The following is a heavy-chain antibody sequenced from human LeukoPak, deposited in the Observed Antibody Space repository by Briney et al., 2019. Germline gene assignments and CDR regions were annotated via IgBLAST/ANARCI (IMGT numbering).Heavy chain of an antibody. CDR3: TTDRYYDCWSGYYTSVSF. V-gene: IGHV3-15*01. CDR1: GFTFSNAW. CDR2: IKSKTDGGTT. Sequence: GGSLRLSCVASGFTFSNAWMSWVRQAPGKGLEWVGRIKSKTDGGTTDYAAPVKGRFTISRDDSKNTLYLQMNSLKTEDTAVYYCTTDRYYDCWSGYYTSVSFWGQGTLVTVSS. J-gene: IGHJ4*02. D-gene: IGHD3-3*01.